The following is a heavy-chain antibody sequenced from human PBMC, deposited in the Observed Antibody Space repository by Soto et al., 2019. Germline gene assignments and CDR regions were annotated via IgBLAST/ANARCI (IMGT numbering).Heavy chain of an antibody. D-gene: IGHD2-2*01. J-gene: IGHJ5*02. CDR1: GFTSSNYA. CDR3: AKSYCSSPSCSFGWFDP. CDR2: ISGSGANT. Sequence: GGSLRLSCAASGFTSSNYAMNWVRQAPGKGLEWVSTISGSGANTYYADSVKGRFTMSRDNSKNTLYLQMNSLRAEDTAVYYCAKSYCSSPSCSFGWFDPWGQGTLITVSS. V-gene: IGHV3-23*01.